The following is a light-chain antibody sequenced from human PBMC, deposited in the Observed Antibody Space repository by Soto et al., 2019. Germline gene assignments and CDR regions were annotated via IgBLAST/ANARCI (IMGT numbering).Light chain of an antibody. J-gene: IGLJ1*01. V-gene: IGLV2-14*04. CDR3: SSYTSSSTEV. CDR1: SSDVSAYNY. Sequence: SRSITNTETSSDVSAYNYVSWYQQHPGKAPKLMIYDVNNRPSGVSNRFSGSKSGNTASLTISGLQAEDEADYYCSSYTSSSTEVFGTGTKVTVL. CDR2: DVN.